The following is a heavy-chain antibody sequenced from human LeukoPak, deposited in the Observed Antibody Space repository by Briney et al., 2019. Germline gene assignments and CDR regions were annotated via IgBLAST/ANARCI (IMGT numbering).Heavy chain of an antibody. J-gene: IGHJ4*02. V-gene: IGHV1-69*05. D-gene: IGHD3-22*01. CDR1: GGTFSSYA. Sequence: SVKVSCKASGGTFSSYAISWVRQAPGQGLDWMGGIIPIFGTANYAQNFQGRVTTTTDESTSTAYMELSSLRSQDTAVYYCARVGYYDSSGFFAYWGQGTLVTVSS. CDR2: IIPIFGTA. CDR3: ARVGYYDSSGFFAY.